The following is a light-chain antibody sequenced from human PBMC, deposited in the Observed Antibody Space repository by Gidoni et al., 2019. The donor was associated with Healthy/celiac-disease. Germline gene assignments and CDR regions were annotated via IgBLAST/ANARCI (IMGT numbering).Light chain of an antibody. CDR3: QQRSNWLT. CDR1: QSVSSY. Sequence: EIVLTQSPATLSLSPGERATLSCRPSQSVSSYLAWYQQKPGQAPRLLIYDASNRATGIPARFSGSWSGTDFTLTISRLEPEYFAVYYCQQRSNWLTFGGGTKVEIK. J-gene: IGKJ4*01. CDR2: DAS. V-gene: IGKV3-11*01.